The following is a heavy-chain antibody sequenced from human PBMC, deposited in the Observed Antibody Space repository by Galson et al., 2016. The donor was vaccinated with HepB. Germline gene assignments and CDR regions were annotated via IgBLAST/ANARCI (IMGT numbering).Heavy chain of an antibody. CDR2: TYYRSKWYN. Sequence: CAISGDSVSTNSAGWNWIRQSPSRGLEWLGRTYYRSKWYNEYAESVKSRITINSDTSKNQFSLHLKSVTPEDTAVYYCARDGPPLGKGYYHYGMDVWGRGTTVTVSS. V-gene: IGHV6-1*01. J-gene: IGHJ6*02. D-gene: IGHD7-27*01. CDR1: GDSVSTNSAG. CDR3: ARDGPPLGKGYYHYGMDV.